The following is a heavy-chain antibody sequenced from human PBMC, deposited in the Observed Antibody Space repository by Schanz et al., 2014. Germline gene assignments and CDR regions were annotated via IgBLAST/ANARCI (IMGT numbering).Heavy chain of an antibody. CDR1: GGTFSSYT. Sequence: QVQLVQSGAEVKKPGASVKVSCKASGGTFSSYTISWVRQAPGQGLEWMGWINPDSGGTNYAQKFQGRVTMTRDMSINTAYMELSRLRSEDTAVYYCAAPRTTAFDYWGQGTLVTVSS. V-gene: IGHV1-2*02. J-gene: IGHJ4*02. D-gene: IGHD4-17*01. CDR2: INPDSGGT. CDR3: AAPRTTAFDY.